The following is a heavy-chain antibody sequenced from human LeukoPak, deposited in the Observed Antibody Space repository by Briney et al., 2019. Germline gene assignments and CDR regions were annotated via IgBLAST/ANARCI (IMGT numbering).Heavy chain of an antibody. D-gene: IGHD1-26*01. CDR1: GSTVSSNY. V-gene: IGHV3-30*02. Sequence: GGSLRLSCVASGSTVSSNYMSWVRQAPGKGLEWVAFIRYDGSNKYYADSVKGRFTISRDNSKNTLYLQMNSLRAEDTAVYYCAKDLRSGSYGYYFDYWGQGTLVTVSS. J-gene: IGHJ4*02. CDR2: IRYDGSNK. CDR3: AKDLRSGSYGYYFDY.